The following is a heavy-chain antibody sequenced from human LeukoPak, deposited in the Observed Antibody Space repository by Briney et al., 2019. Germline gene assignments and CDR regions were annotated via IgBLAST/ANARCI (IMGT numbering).Heavy chain of an antibody. J-gene: IGHJ3*02. CDR2: IYYIGNT. D-gene: IGHD3-22*01. Sequence: SETLSLTCTVSGGSISSYYWSWIRQPPGKGPEWIGFIYYIGNTNYNPSLTSRVTISVDTSKNQFSLKLTSVTAADTAVYYCAREADSPKGFHAVDIWGQGTMVSVSS. CDR3: AREADSPKGFHAVDI. V-gene: IGHV4-59*01. CDR1: GGSISSYY.